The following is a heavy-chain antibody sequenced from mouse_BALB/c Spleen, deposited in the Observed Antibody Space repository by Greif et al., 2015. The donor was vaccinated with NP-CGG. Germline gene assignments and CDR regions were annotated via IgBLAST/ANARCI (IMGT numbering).Heavy chain of an antibody. V-gene: IGHV7-3*02. CDR1: GFTFTDYY. CDR2: IRNKANGYTT. CDR3: AREYYGYFDV. Sequence: DVMLVESGGGLVQPGGSLRLSCATSGFTFTDYYMSWVRQPPGKALEWLGFIRNKANGYTTEYSASVKGRFTISRDNSQSILYLQMNTLRAEDSATYYCAREYYGYFDVWVSGTTVTVSS. J-gene: IGHJ1*01.